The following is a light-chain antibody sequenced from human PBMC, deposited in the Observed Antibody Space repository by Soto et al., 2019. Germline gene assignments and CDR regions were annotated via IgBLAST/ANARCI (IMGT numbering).Light chain of an antibody. J-gene: IGLJ1*01. CDR2: EVG. Sequence: QSALTQPASVSGSPGQSITISCTGTSSDVGSYNLVSWYQQHPGKAPKLMIYEVGKRPSGVSNRFSGSKSGNTASLTISGLQAEDEAVYYCCSYAGSSTFSYVFGTGIKVTVL. CDR3: CSYAGSSTFSYV. V-gene: IGLV2-23*02. CDR1: SSDVGSYNL.